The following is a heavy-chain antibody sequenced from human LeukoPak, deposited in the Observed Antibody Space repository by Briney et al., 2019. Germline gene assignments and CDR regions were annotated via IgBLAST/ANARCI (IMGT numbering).Heavy chain of an antibody. CDR1: GFTFSSYG. V-gene: IGHV3-30*18. CDR3: AKPYYSVGLY. Sequence: GRSLRLSCAASGFTFSSYGMHWVRQAPGKGLEWVAVISYDGSNKYYADSVKGRFTITRDNSKNTLYLQMNSLRAEDTAVYYCAKPYYSVGLYWGQGTLVTVSS. CDR2: ISYDGSNK. D-gene: IGHD3-10*01. J-gene: IGHJ4*02.